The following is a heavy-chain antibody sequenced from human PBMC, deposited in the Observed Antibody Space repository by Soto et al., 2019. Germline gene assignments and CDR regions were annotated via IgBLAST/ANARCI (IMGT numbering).Heavy chain of an antibody. CDR1: GFTFSGYA. J-gene: IGHJ4*02. CDR2: ISSNGGST. V-gene: IGHV3-64D*06. CDR3: VTYYDFWSGYHHY. Sequence: GGSLRLSXSASGFTFSGYARPWVRQPPGKGLEYVSAISSNGGSTYYADSVKGRFTISRDNSKDTLYLQMSSLRAEDTAVYYCVTYYDFWSGYHHYWGQGTMVTVS. D-gene: IGHD3-3*01.